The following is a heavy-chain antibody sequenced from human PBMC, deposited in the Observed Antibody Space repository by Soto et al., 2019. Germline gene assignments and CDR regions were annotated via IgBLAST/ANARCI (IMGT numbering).Heavy chain of an antibody. Sequence: QVQLVQSGAEVKKPGASVKVSCKASGYTFTSYYMHWVRQAPGQGLEWMGIINPSGGSTSYAQKFQGRVTMPRDASTSTVYMELSSLRSEDTAVYYCAREPTRSCRYFDLWGRGTLVTVSS. CDR2: INPSGGST. CDR3: AREPTRSCRYFDL. V-gene: IGHV1-46*01. J-gene: IGHJ2*01. D-gene: IGHD3-16*02. CDR1: GYTFTSYY.